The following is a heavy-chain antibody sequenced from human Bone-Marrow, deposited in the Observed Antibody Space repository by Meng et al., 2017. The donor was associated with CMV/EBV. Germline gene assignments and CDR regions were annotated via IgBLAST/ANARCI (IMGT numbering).Heavy chain of an antibody. J-gene: IGHJ3*02. CDR1: GFTFSSYW. CDR3: ARAPLRDFWSGYYAFDI. Sequence: GESLKISCAASGFTFSSYWMSWVRQAPGKGLEWVANIKQDGSEKYYVDSVKGRFTISRDNAKNTLYLQMNSLRAEDTAVYYCARAPLRDFWSGYYAFDIWGQGTMVTVSS. CDR2: IKQDGSEK. D-gene: IGHD3-3*01. V-gene: IGHV3-7*01.